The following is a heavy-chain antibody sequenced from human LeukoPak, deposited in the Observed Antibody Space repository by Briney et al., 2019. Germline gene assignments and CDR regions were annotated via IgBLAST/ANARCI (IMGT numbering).Heavy chain of an antibody. J-gene: IGHJ4*02. CDR1: GFTFSPYA. D-gene: IGHD6-13*01. CDR3: VRGRQLVADY. V-gene: IGHV3-64D*06. Sequence: GSLRLSCSASGFTFSPYAMHWVRQAPGKGLEYVSGLNYDGSNTFYADSVKGRFIVSRDNSKNTVNLQMSDLRVEDTAVYYCVRGRQLVADYWGQGALVTVSS. CDR2: LNYDGSNT.